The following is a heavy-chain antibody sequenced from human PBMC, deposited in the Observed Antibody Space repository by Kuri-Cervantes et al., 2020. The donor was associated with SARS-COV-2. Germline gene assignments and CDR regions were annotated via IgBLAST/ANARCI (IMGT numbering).Heavy chain of an antibody. CDR1: GYSISSGYY. J-gene: IGHJ4*02. CDR3: ARHTITGPFDY. D-gene: IGHD1-20*01. Sequence: SETLSLTWAVSGYSISSGYYWGWIRQPPGKGLEWIGSIYHSGSTYYNPSLKSRVTISVDTSKNQFSLKLSSVTAADTAVYYCARHTITGPFDYWGQGTLVTVSS. CDR2: IYHSGST. V-gene: IGHV4-38-2*01.